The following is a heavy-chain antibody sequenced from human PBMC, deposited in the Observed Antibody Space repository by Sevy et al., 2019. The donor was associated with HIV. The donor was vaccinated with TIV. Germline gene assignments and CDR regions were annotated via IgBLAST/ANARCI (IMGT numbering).Heavy chain of an antibody. CDR3: ARVRYNSALYYFDY. CDR1: GFIFSDYY. J-gene: IGHJ4*02. D-gene: IGHD6-19*01. CDR2: ISSRSSYT. V-gene: IGHV3-11*06. Sequence: GGSLRLSCAASGFIFSDYYMSWIRQAPGKGLEWLSYISSRSSYTNYADSVKGRFTISRANAKNSLYLQMNSLRVEDTAVYYCARVRYNSALYYFDYWGQGTLVTVSS.